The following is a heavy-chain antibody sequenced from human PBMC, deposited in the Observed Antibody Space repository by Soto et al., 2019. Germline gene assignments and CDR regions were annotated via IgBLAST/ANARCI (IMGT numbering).Heavy chain of an antibody. CDR1: GGSFSGYY. D-gene: IGHD3-22*01. J-gene: IGHJ4*02. V-gene: IGHV4-34*01. CDR2: LNDSGGT. CDR3: ARGRIFDYYDSSGYYRARYYFDY. Sequence: PSETLSLTCAVYGGSFSGYYWSWIRQPPGKGLEWIGELNDSGGTNYNASLKSRVSISGDTSKNQFSLNLNFVTAADTAVYYCARGRIFDYYDSSGYYRARYYFDYWGQGTLVTVSS.